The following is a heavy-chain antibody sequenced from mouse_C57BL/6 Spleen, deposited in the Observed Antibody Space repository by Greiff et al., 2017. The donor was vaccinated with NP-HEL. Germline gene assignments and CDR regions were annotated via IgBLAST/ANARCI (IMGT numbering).Heavy chain of an antibody. J-gene: IGHJ3*01. CDR1: GFNIKNTY. CDR2: IDPANGNT. Sequence: EVQLVESVAELVRPGASVKLSCTASGFNIKNTYMHWVKQRPEQGLEWIGRIDPANGNTKYAPKFQGKATITADTSSNTAYLQLSSLTSEDTAIYYCASPDDYDGGVFAYWGQGTLVTVSA. D-gene: IGHD2-4*01. V-gene: IGHV14-3*01. CDR3: ASPDDYDGGVFAY.